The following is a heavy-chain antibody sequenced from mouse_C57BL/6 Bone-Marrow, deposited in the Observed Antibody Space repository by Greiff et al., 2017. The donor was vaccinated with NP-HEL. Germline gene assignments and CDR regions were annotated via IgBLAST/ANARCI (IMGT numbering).Heavy chain of an antibody. V-gene: IGHV1-15*01. Sequence: VQLQQSGAELVRPGASVTLSCKASGYTFTDYEMHWVKQTPVHGLEWIGAIDPETGGTAYNQKFKGKAILTADKSSSTAYMELRSLTSEDSAVYYCPHYDYDHFDYWGKGTTLTVSS. CDR1: GYTFTDYE. CDR2: IDPETGGT. D-gene: IGHD2-4*01. J-gene: IGHJ2*01. CDR3: PHYDYDHFDY.